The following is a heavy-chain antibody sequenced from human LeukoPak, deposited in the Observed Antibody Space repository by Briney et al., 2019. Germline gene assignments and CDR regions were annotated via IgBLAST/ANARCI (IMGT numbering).Heavy chain of an antibody. Sequence: GSLRLSCAASGFTFDDYAMHWVRQAPGKGLEWVSFISGDGGSTYYADSVKGRFTISRDNSKNSLYLQMNSLRTEDTALYYCAKDYSSSSPLDYWGQGTLVTVSS. CDR3: AKDYSSSSPLDY. J-gene: IGHJ4*02. V-gene: IGHV3-43*02. CDR1: GFTFDDYA. CDR2: ISGDGGST. D-gene: IGHD6-6*01.